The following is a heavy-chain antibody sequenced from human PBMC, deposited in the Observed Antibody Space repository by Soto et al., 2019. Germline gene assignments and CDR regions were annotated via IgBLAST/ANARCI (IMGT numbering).Heavy chain of an antibody. CDR3: ARDGESGSGYPYFGY. CDR2: IIPIFGTA. Sequence: QVQLVQSGAEVKKPGSSVKVSCKASGGTFSSYAISWVRQAPGQGLEWMGGIIPIFGTANYAQEFQGRVTITADESTRTAYMELSSLRSEYTAVYYCARDGESGSGYPYFGYWGQGTLVTVSS. V-gene: IGHV1-69*12. CDR1: GGTFSSYA. D-gene: IGHD3-22*01. J-gene: IGHJ4*02.